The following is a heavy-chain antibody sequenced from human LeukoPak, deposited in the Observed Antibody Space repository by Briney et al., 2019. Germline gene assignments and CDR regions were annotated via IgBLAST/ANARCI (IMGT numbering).Heavy chain of an antibody. J-gene: IGHJ4*02. V-gene: IGHV1-24*01. Sequence: ASVKVSCKVSGYTLTELSMHWVRQAPGKGLEWMGGFDPEDGETIYAQKFQGRVTMTEDTSTDTAYMELSSLRSEDTAVYYCATVNTAMVGFDYWGQGTLVTVPS. CDR3: ATVNTAMVGFDY. CDR2: FDPEDGET. D-gene: IGHD5-18*01. CDR1: GYTLTELS.